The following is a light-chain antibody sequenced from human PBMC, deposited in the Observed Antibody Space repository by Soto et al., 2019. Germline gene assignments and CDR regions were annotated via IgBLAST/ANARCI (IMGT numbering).Light chain of an antibody. Sequence: QSALTQPPSASGSPGQSVTISCTGTSSDVGGYNYVSWYQQHPGKAPKLMIYEVSKRPSGVPDRCSGSKSGNTASLTVSGLQAEDEADYYCSSYAGSNIWVFGGGTKLTVL. CDR1: SSDVGGYNY. V-gene: IGLV2-8*01. J-gene: IGLJ3*02. CDR2: EVS. CDR3: SSYAGSNIWV.